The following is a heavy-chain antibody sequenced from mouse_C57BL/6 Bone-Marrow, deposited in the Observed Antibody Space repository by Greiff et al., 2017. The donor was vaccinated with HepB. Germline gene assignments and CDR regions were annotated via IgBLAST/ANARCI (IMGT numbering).Heavy chain of an antibody. J-gene: IGHJ1*03. CDR2: IRLKSDNYAT. V-gene: IGHV6-3*01. Sequence: EVKLEESGGGLVQPGGSMKLSCVASGFTFSNYWMNWVRQSPEKGLEWVAQIRLKSDNYATHYAESVKGRFTISRDDSKSSVYLQMNNLRAEDTGIYYCTGDIWYFDVWGTGTTVTVSS. CDR1: GFTFSNYW. CDR3: TGDIWYFDV.